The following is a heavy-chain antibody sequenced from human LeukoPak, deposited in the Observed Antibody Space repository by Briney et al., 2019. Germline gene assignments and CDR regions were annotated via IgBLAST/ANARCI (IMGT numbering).Heavy chain of an antibody. CDR3: TRRGGSDGWGAFDV. J-gene: IGHJ3*01. CDR2: IRGSGDVT. D-gene: IGHD5-24*01. Sequence: GGPLRLSCEASGFTFSNNVMNWVRQAPGKGLEWVSSIRGSGDVTYYADSVEGRFTISRDNSKNTLFLQMNDLTREDTAIFYCTRRGGSDGWGAFDVWGQGTMVTVSS. V-gene: IGHV3-23*01. CDR1: GFTFSNNV.